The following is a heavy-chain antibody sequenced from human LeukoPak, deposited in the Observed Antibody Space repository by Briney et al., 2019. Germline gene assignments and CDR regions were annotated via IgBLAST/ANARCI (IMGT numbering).Heavy chain of an antibody. D-gene: IGHD6-19*01. Sequence: GGSLRLSCAASGFTFSSYAMHWVRQAPGKGLEWVAVISYDGSNKYYADSVKGRFTISRDNSKNTLYLQMNSLRAEDTAVYYCAKDQAQWLVRGYYFDYWGQGTLVTVSS. CDR1: GFTFSSYA. V-gene: IGHV3-30*04. CDR3: AKDQAQWLVRGYYFDY. J-gene: IGHJ4*02. CDR2: ISYDGSNK.